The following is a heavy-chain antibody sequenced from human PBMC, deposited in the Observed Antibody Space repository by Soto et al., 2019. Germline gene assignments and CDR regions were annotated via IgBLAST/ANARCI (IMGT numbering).Heavy chain of an antibody. D-gene: IGHD3-3*02. Sequence: ASVKVSCKASEFTFTSSTVQWVRQARGQRLEWIGWIVVGSGNTNYAQKFQERVTITRDMSTSTAYMELSSLRSEDTAVYYCAAADEGWKLALDVWGQGTTVTVSS. CDR2: IVVGSGNT. J-gene: IGHJ6*02. CDR3: AAADEGWKLALDV. V-gene: IGHV1-58*01. CDR1: EFTFTSST.